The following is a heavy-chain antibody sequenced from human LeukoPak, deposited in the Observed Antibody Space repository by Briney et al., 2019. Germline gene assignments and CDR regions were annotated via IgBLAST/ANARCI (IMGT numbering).Heavy chain of an antibody. CDR2: IYSSGST. D-gene: IGHD2-15*01. V-gene: IGHV4-39*02. CDR3: ATIRPKVAAASP. CDR1: GDSFSNYY. Sequence: SETLSLTCSVSGDSFSNYYWTWIRQPPGKGLEWIGSIYSSGSTYYNPSLKSRVTISVDTSKNHFSLQLSSVTAADTAVYYCATIRPKVAAASPWGRGTMVTVSS. J-gene: IGHJ3*01.